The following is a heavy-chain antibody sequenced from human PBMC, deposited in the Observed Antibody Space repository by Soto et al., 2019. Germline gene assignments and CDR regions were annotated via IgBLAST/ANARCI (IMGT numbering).Heavy chain of an antibody. CDR3: ARVVPGAEVWFGP. V-gene: IGHV1-18*01. CDR1: GYTFSNYG. D-gene: IGHD2-2*01. Sequence: GASVKVSCKTSGYTFSNYGITWVRQAPGQPLGWLGWISLYSDGTNYAQKFQGRVSMTTDTSATTAYMELRSLRSDDTAVYYCARVVPGAEVWFGPWGQGTLVTVSS. CDR2: ISLYSDGT. J-gene: IGHJ5*02.